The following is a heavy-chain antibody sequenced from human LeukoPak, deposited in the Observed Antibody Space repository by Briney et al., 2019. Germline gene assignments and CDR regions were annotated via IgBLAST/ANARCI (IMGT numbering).Heavy chain of an antibody. CDR2: INHSGST. D-gene: IGHD5-24*01. CDR3: SSPKGDGYNTLMDV. CDR1: GGSFSGYY. Sequence: PSETLSLTCAVYGGSFSGYYWSWIRQPPGKGLEWIGEINHSGSTNYNPSLKSRVTISVDTSKNQFSLKRSTVTAAATAVYYCSSPKGDGYNTLMDVWGQGTTVTVSS. V-gene: IGHV4-34*01. J-gene: IGHJ6*02.